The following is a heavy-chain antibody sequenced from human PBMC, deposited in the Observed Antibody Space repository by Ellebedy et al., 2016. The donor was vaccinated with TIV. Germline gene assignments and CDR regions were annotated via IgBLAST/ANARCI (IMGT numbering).Heavy chain of an antibody. D-gene: IGHD3-10*01. CDR1: GFTFSSYA. CDR2: ISSNGGST. CDR3: VKGGSGSYHYYYGMDV. Sequence: GESLKISCSASGFTFSSYAMHWVRQAPGKGLEYVSAISSNGGSTYYADSVKGRFTISRDNSKNTLYLQMSSLRAEDTAVYYSVKGGSGSYHYYYGMDVWGQGTTVTVSS. V-gene: IGHV3-64D*06. J-gene: IGHJ6*02.